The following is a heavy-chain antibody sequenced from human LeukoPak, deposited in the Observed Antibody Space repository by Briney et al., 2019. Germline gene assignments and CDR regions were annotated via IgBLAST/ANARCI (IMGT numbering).Heavy chain of an antibody. CDR1: GFTLSNYS. CDR2: ISGSGFTI. D-gene: IGHD4-17*01. CDR3: ARPLTTVIRDAFDI. V-gene: IGHV3-48*01. J-gene: IGHJ3*02. Sequence: GGSLRLSCAVSGFTLSNYSMNWVRQAPGRGLEWISYISGSGFTIHYADSVKGRFTISRDNSKNTLYLQMNSLRAEDTAVYYCARPLTTVIRDAFDIWGQGTMVTVSS.